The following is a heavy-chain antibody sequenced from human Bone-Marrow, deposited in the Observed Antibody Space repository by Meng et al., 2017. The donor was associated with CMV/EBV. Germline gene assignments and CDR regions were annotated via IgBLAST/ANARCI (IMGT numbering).Heavy chain of an antibody. D-gene: IGHD6-6*01. CDR3: ARGNGGFSSSWPYYYYYGMDV. Sequence: SETLSLTCTVSGGSISSYYWSWIRQPPGKGLEWIGYIYYSGSTNYNPYLKSRVTISVDTSKNQFSLKLSSVTAADTAVYYCARGNGGFSSSWPYYYYYGMDVWGQGTTVTVSS. CDR2: IYYSGST. CDR1: GGSISSYY. J-gene: IGHJ6*02. V-gene: IGHV4-59*01.